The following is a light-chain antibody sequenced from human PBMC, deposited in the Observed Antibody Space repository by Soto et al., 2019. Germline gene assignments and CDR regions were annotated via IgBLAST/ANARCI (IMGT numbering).Light chain of an antibody. CDR2: RNN. V-gene: IGLV1-47*01. CDR3: AAWDDSLSVGV. J-gene: IGLJ3*02. Sequence: QSVLTQPPSASGTPGQRVTISCSGSSSNIGSNYVYWYQQLPGTAPKLHIYRNNQRPSGVPDRFSGSKSGTSASLAISGLRSEDEADYYCAAWDDSLSVGVFGGGTKLTVL. CDR1: SSNIGSNY.